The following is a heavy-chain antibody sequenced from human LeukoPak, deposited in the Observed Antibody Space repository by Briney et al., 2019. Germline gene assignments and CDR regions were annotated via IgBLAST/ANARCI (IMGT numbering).Heavy chain of an antibody. CDR2: VYNSGST. D-gene: IGHD1-26*01. V-gene: IGHV4-59*01. CDR3: ARSGGTWSYNY. Sequence: SETLSLTCTVSGGSISNYYWSWIRQPPGKGLEWLGYVYNSGSTHYNPSLKSRVAISADTSKNQFSLTLTSVTAADTAVYYCARSGGTWSYNYWGQGTLVTVSS. CDR1: GGSISNYY. J-gene: IGHJ4*02.